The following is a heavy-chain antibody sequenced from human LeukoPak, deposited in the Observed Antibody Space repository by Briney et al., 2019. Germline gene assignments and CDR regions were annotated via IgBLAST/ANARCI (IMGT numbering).Heavy chain of an antibody. V-gene: IGHV3-30*02. J-gene: IGHJ4*02. CDR1: GFTFSNYG. Sequence: GGSLRLSCVSSGFTFSNYGMHWVRQAPGEGLEWVAYIGYDGSNIFYGDSVKGRFTISRDNSKNTLYLQMNSLGAEDTAVYYCAKDFHPGVVPAAIFDYWGQGTLVTVSS. CDR2: IGYDGSNI. CDR3: AKDFHPGVVPAAIFDY. D-gene: IGHD2-2*01.